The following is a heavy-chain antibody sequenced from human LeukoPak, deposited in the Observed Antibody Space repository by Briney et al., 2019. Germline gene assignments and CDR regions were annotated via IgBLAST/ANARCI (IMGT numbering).Heavy chain of an antibody. CDR2: INHSGST. D-gene: IGHD3-9*01. Sequence: SETLSLTCAVYGGSLSGYYWSWIRQPPGKGLEWIGEINHSGSTNYNPSLKSRVTISVATSKNQFSLKLSSVTAADTAVYYCARNPCDILTGYRKKLSAGYFDYWGQGTLVTVSS. CDR3: ARNPCDILTGYRKKLSAGYFDY. V-gene: IGHV4-34*01. J-gene: IGHJ4*02. CDR1: GGSLSGYY.